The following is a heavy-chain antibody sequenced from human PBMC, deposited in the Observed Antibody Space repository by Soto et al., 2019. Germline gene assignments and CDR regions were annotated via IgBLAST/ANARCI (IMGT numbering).Heavy chain of an antibody. CDR3: AGVPHYYGSGSPYYYYGMDV. CDR2: INPSGGST. Sequence: ASVKVSCKASGYTFTSYYMHWVRQAHGKGLEWMGIINPSGGSTSYAQKFQGRVTMTRDTSTSTVYMELSSLRSEDTAVYYCAGVPHYYGSGSPYYYYGMDVWGQGTTVTVSS. CDR1: GYTFTSYY. D-gene: IGHD3-10*01. V-gene: IGHV1-46*01. J-gene: IGHJ6*02.